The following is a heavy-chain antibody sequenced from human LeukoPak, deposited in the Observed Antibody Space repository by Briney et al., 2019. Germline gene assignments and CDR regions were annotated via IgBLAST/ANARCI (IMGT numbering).Heavy chain of an antibody. Sequence: SETLSLTCTVSGGSISSSDYYWGWIRQPPGKGLEWIGSIYYSGTTYYNPSLQSRVTISIDTSKNQFSLKLSSVTAADTAVYYCARDPRRHYHGSESLRTSGAFDIWGQGTLVTVSS. J-gene: IGHJ3*02. CDR3: ARDPRRHYHGSESLRTSGAFDI. V-gene: IGHV4-39*07. CDR2: IYYSGTT. CDR1: GGSISSSDYY. D-gene: IGHD3-10*01.